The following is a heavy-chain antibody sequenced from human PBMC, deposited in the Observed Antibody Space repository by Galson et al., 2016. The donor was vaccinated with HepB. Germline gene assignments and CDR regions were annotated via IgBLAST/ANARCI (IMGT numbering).Heavy chain of an antibody. V-gene: IGHV3-30*18. CDR2: DSMDGRRK. J-gene: IGHJ4*02. CDR3: AKRHEYCPPVGCSVDY. D-gene: IGHD2/OR15-2a*01. Sequence: SLRLSCAGSGFLFRSYGMHWVRQAPGKGLEWVAADSMDGRRKFCSDSVKGRFTISRDNSNNMLFPQMDSLRPDDTAVYYCAKRHEYCPPVGCSVDYWGQGTLVSVSS. CDR1: GFLFRSYG.